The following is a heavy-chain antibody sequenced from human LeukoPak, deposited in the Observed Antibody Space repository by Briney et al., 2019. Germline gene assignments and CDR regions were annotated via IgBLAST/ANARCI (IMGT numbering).Heavy chain of an antibody. V-gene: IGHV4-59*08. D-gene: IGHD5-18*01. Sequence: SETLSLACAVYGGSFSGYYWSWIRQPPGKGLEWIGYIYYSGSTNYNPSLKSRVTISVDTSKNQFSLKLSSVTAADTAVYYCASHSYGIPASSDNYWGQGTLVTVSS. CDR1: GGSFSGYY. CDR3: ASHSYGIPASSDNY. J-gene: IGHJ4*02. CDR2: IYYSGST.